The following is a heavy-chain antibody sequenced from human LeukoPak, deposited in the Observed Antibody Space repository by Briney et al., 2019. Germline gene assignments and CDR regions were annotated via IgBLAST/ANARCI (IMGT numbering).Heavy chain of an antibody. CDR1: RGSISSSSYY. D-gene: IGHD3-3*01. J-gene: IGHJ5*02. V-gene: IGHV4-39*01. CDR3: ARLTLMPTIFRFDP. CDR2: IYYSGST. Sequence: SETLSLTCTVSRGSISSSSYYWGWIRQPPGKGLEWIGSIYYSGSTYYNPSLKSRVTISVDTSKNQFSLRLSSVTAADTAVYYCARLTLMPTIFRFDPWGQGTLVTVSS.